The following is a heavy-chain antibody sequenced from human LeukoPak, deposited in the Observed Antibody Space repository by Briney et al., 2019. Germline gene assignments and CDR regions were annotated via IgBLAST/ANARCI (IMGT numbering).Heavy chain of an antibody. J-gene: IGHJ4*02. D-gene: IGHD3-9*01. Sequence: GGSLRLSCAASGFTVSYNYMSWVRQAPGKGLEWVSLIYSGGSTYYADSVKGRFTISRHNSKNTVYLQINSLRNEDTAVYYCARGPPYYDILTGFDYWGQGTLVTVSS. CDR3: ARGPPYYDILTGFDY. V-gene: IGHV3-53*01. CDR1: GFTVSYNY. CDR2: IYSGGST.